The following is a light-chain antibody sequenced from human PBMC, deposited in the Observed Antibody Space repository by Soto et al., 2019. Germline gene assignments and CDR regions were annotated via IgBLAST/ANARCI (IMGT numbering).Light chain of an antibody. J-gene: IGKJ4*01. CDR1: QSITTW. V-gene: IGKV1-39*01. CDR2: DVS. CDR3: QQSYSIPPT. Sequence: DIHMTQSPSTLSAYVVDIGTTTFLASQSITTWLAWYQQRPGKAPKLLIYDVSSLQSGVPSRFSGSGSGTDFTLTISSLQLEDFATYYCQQSYSIPPTFGGGTKVDIK.